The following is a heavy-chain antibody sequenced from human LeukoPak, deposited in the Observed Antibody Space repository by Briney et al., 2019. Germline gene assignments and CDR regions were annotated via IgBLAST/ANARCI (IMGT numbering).Heavy chain of an antibody. J-gene: IGHJ4*02. V-gene: IGHV3-23*01. CDR3: AKFLPTHIVVANYYFDY. D-gene: IGHD2-21*01. CDR1: GFTFSSYA. Sequence: GGSLRLSCAASGFTFSSYAMSWVRQAPGKGLEWVSAISGSGGSTYYADSVKGRFTVSRDNSKNTLYLQMNSLRAEDTAVYYCAKFLPTHIVVANYYFDYWGQGTLVTVSS. CDR2: ISGSGGST.